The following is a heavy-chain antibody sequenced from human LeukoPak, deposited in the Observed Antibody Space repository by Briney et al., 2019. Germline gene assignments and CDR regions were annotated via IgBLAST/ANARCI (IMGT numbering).Heavy chain of an antibody. J-gene: IGHJ5*02. V-gene: IGHV3-11*01. CDR2: ISSSGSTI. Sequence: PGGSLRLSCAASGFTFSDYYMSWIRQAPGKGLERVSYISSSGSTIYYADSVKGRFTISRDNAKNSLYLQMNSLRAEDTAVYYCARDSGYYQTPEFDPWGQGTLVTVSS. CDR3: ARDSGYYQTPEFDP. D-gene: IGHD3-22*01. CDR1: GFTFSDYY.